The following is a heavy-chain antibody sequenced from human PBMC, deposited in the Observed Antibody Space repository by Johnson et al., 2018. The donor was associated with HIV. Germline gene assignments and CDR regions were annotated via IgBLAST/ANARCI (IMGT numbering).Heavy chain of an antibody. V-gene: IGHV3-53*01. D-gene: IGHD6-6*01. J-gene: IGHJ3*02. Sequence: VQLVESGGGLIQPGGSLRVSCAASGFSVSGNYMSWVRQAPGKGLEWVSLIYSAGNTFYTDSVKGRFTISRDNSKNTLYLQMSSLRVEDTAMYYCARAAAARSTGHDAFDIWGQGTMVTVSS. CDR3: ARAAAARSTGHDAFDI. CDR1: GFSVSGNY. CDR2: IYSAGNT.